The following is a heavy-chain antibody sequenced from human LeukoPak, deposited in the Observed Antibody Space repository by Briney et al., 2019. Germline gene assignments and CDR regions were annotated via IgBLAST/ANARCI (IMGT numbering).Heavy chain of an antibody. CDR3: AREEAPRTYYYGSGSHSYCYYGMDV. V-gene: IGHV1-18*01. Sequence: ASVKVSCKASGHTFTSYGISWVRQAPGQGLEWMGWISAYNGNTNYAQKLQGRVTMTTDTSTSTAYMELRSLRSDDTAVYYCAREEAPRTYYYGSGSHSYCYYGMDVWGQGTTVTVSS. CDR1: GHTFTSYG. D-gene: IGHD3-10*01. CDR2: ISAYNGNT. J-gene: IGHJ6*02.